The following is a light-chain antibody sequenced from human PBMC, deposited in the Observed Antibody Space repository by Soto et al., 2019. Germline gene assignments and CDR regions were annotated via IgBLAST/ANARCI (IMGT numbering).Light chain of an antibody. CDR3: QQYGTYLWT. V-gene: IGKV1-5*01. CDR1: QSISSW. Sequence: IHLTQSPSFLSASVGDRVTITCRASQSISSWLAWFQQKPGKAPKLLMYDASSLESGVPSRFSGSGSGTEFTLTISSLQPDDFATYYCQQYGTYLWTFGQGTKVDIK. J-gene: IGKJ1*01. CDR2: DAS.